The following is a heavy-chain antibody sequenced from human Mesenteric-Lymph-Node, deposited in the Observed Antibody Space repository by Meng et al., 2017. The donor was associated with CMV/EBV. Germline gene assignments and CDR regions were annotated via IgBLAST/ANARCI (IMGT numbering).Heavy chain of an antibody. D-gene: IGHD3-3*01. J-gene: IGHJ6*02. V-gene: IGHV3-11*01. CDR3: VTGENQHNDLEMDV. CDR2: ITSLGSMP. Sequence: GGSLRLSCAASGFTFNDYYMTWIRQAPGKGLEWLSYITSLGSMPYYADSVKGRFTISRDNTRQSVYLQLNSLRAEDTAVYYCVTGENQHNDLEMDVWGQGTTVTISS. CDR1: GFTFNDYY.